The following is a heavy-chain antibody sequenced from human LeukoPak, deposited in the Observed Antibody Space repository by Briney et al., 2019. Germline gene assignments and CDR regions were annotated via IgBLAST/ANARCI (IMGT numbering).Heavy chain of an antibody. Sequence: PGGSLRLSCAASGFMFSGYWMNWVRHVLGKGLEWVANINEDGSEQFYVDSVRGRFTISRDNAKNSLYLQMNCLRAEGTAVYYCASRESSMSRSHWGQGTLVTVSS. D-gene: IGHD2/OR15-2a*01. CDR2: INEDGSEQ. J-gene: IGHJ4*02. CDR1: GFMFSGYW. V-gene: IGHV3-7*01. CDR3: ASRESSMSRSH.